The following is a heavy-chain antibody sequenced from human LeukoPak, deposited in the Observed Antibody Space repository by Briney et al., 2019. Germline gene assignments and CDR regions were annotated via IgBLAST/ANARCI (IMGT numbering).Heavy chain of an antibody. V-gene: IGHV1-46*01. CDR3: ARGTYYYDSSGQYNWFDP. Sequence: ASVKVSCKAFGYTFTSNYMHWVRQAPGQGPEWMGVISPSGGSTTYAQKFQGRVTLTRDMSTSTDYLELSSLRSEDTAVYYCARGTYYYDSSGQYNWFDPWGQGTLVTVSS. CDR1: GYTFTSNY. CDR2: ISPSGGST. D-gene: IGHD3-22*01. J-gene: IGHJ5*02.